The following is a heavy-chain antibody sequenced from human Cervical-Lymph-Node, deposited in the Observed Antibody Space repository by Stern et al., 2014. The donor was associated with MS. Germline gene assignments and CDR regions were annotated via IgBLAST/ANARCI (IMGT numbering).Heavy chain of an antibody. CDR3: ARDGPNYDHNGRGDAFDV. CDR1: GFPFSGHG. J-gene: IGHJ3*01. V-gene: IGHV3-33*05. CDR2: ISYDGSNK. D-gene: IGHD3-22*01. Sequence: VQLVESEGGVVQPGGSLRLSCAASGFPFSGHGLHWVRQAPGKGLEWVALISYDGSNKWYAESVKGRFTISRDSSRNTIFLQMNTLRLEDAAVYYCARDGPNYDHNGRGDAFDVWGQGAMVTVSP.